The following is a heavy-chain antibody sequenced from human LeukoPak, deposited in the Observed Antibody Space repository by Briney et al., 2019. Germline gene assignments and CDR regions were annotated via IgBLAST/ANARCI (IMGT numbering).Heavy chain of an antibody. CDR1: GYTFTGYY. CDR2: INPNSGGT. CDR3: AREGGIQLWSTFDY. V-gene: IGHV1-2*02. J-gene: IGHJ4*02. D-gene: IGHD5-18*01. Sequence: ASVKVSCKASGYTFTGYYMHWVRQAPGQGLEWMGWINPNSGGTNYAQKFQGRVTMTRDTSISAAYMELSRLRSDDTAVYYCAREGGIQLWSTFDYWGQGTLVTVSS.